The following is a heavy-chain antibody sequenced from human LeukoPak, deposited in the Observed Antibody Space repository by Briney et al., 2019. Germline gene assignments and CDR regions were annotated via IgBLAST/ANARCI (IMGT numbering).Heavy chain of an antibody. J-gene: IGHJ4*02. V-gene: IGHV4-30-2*01. CDR3: ARGSEDILTGYPEYYFDY. D-gene: IGHD3-9*01. CDR1: GGSISSGGYY. Sequence: PSQTLSLTCTVSGGSISSGGYYWSWLRQPPGKGLEWIGCIYHSGSTYYNPSLKSRVTISVDRSKNQFSLKLSSVTAADTAVYYCARGSEDILTGYPEYYFDYWGQGTLVTVSS. CDR2: IYHSGST.